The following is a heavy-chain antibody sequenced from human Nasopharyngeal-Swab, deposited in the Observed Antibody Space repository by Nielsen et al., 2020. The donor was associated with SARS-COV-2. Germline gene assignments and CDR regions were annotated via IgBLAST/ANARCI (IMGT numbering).Heavy chain of an antibody. CDR3: ARMTPLAVAGGSWFDP. CDR1: GGSFSGYY. J-gene: IGHJ5*02. V-gene: IGHV4-34*01. D-gene: IGHD6-19*01. CDR2: INHSGST. Sequence: SETLSLTCAVYGGSFSGYYWSWIRQPPGKGLEWIGEINHSGSTNYNPSLKSRVTISVDTSKNQFSLKLSSVTAADTAVYYCARMTPLAVAGGSWFDPWGQGTLVTDSS.